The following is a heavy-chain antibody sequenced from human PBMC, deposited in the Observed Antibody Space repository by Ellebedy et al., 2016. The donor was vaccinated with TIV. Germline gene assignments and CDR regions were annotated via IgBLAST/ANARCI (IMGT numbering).Heavy chain of an antibody. CDR1: GFTFSSYA. V-gene: IGHV3-30-3*01. J-gene: IGHJ5*02. CDR2: ISYDGSNK. Sequence: GESLKISCAASGFTFSSYAMHWVRQAPGKGLEWVAVISYDGSNKYYADSVKGRFTISRDNSKNTLYLQMNSLRAEDTAVYYCAREAYYDYVWGSYLHNWFDPWGQGTLVTVSS. D-gene: IGHD3-16*01. CDR3: AREAYYDYVWGSYLHNWFDP.